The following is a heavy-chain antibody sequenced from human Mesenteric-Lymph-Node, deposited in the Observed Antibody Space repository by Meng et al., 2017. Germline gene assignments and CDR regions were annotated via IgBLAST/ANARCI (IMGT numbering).Heavy chain of an antibody. J-gene: IGHJ4*02. CDR1: GYTFTSHG. V-gene: IGHV7-4-1*02. CDR3: ARDPPIKGSGSYSDY. CDR2: INTNTGNP. Sequence: QLVQLWVGLRKRGALVKTSCNASGYTFTSHGMKWVRQDPGEGLGWMGWINTNTGNPTYAQGSTGRFVFSLDTSFSTAYLQISSLKAEDTAVYYCARDPPIKGSGSYSDYWGQGTLVTVSS. D-gene: IGHD3-10*01.